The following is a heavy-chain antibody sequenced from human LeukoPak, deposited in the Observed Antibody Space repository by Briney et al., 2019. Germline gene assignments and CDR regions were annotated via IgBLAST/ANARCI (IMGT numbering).Heavy chain of an antibody. V-gene: IGHV3-23*01. D-gene: IGHD3-3*01. Sequence: GGALRLSCAASGFTFSSHGMNWVRQAPGKGLEWVSAITGRGTFTDYADSVKGRFTISRDNSKNTLYLQMNSLRAEDTAVYYCAKDRPLYDFWSGYSGLGFGYWGQGTLVTVSS. J-gene: IGHJ4*02. CDR2: ITGRGTFT. CDR3: AKDRPLYDFWSGYSGLGFGY. CDR1: GFTFSSHG.